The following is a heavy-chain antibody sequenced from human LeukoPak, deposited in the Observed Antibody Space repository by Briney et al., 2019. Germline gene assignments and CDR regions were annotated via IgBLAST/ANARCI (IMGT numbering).Heavy chain of an antibody. J-gene: IGHJ3*02. Sequence: GASVKVSCKASGGTFSSYAISWVRQAPGQGLEWMGGIIPIFGTANYAQKFQGRVTITADESTSTVYMELSSLRSEDTAVYYCARTRVSRVVDAFDIWGQGTMVTVSS. V-gene: IGHV1-69*13. D-gene: IGHD3-3*01. CDR3: ARTRVSRVVDAFDI. CDR1: GGTFSSYA. CDR2: IIPIFGTA.